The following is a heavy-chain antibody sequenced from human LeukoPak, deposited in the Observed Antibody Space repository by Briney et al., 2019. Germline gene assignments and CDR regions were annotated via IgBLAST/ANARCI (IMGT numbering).Heavy chain of an antibody. CDR3: ASWGQGYCTNGVSYRGPLFGY. CDR2: IYSGGST. V-gene: IGHV3-66*02. J-gene: IGHJ4*02. D-gene: IGHD2-8*01. CDR1: GFTVSSNY. Sequence: GGSLRLSCAASGFTVSSNYMSWVRQAPGKGLEWVSVIYSGGSTYYADSVKGRFTISRDNSKNALFLQMNSLRAEDTAVYYCASWGQGYCTNGVSYRGPLFGYWGQGTLVTVSS.